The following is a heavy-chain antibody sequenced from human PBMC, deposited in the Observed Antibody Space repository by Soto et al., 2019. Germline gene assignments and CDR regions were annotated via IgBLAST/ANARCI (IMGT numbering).Heavy chain of an antibody. CDR3: ARDQSWNDRPYSYAMDV. V-gene: IGHV3-30*03. CDR2: ISADGSDK. Sequence: QVQLVESGGGVVQPGRSLRLSCAGSRFTFSNYGIHWVRQAPGKGLEWVASISADGSDKHYADSVKGRFTISRDNSKDTLFLQMNSLRPEDTAVYYCARDQSWNDRPYSYAMDVWGQGTTVTVSS. CDR1: RFTFSNYG. D-gene: IGHD1-1*01. J-gene: IGHJ6*02.